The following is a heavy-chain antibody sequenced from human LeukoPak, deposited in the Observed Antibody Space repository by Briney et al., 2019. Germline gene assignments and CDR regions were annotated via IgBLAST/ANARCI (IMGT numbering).Heavy chain of an antibody. CDR1: GFTFTSYG. Sequence: GASAKVSCKASGFTFTSYGISWVRQAPGQGLEWMGWISAYNGNTNYAQKLQGRVTMTTDTSTSTAYMELRSLRSDDTAVYYCATRILGYGDYFDYWGQGTLVTVSS. V-gene: IGHV1-18*01. CDR3: ATRILGYGDYFDY. J-gene: IGHJ4*02. CDR2: ISAYNGNT. D-gene: IGHD4-17*01.